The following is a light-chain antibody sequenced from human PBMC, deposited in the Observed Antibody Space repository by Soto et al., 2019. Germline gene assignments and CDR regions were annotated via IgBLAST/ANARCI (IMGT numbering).Light chain of an antibody. CDR2: DVS. V-gene: IGKV3-20*01. CDR1: QSVSSSY. CDR3: QQFSSSPWT. Sequence: ELVLTQSPGTLSLSPGERATLSCRASQSVSSSYLAWYQQKPGQAPRLLIYDVSSRATGIPDRFSGSGSGTDFTLTISRLEPEDFAVYYCQQFSSSPWTFGQGTKVDIK. J-gene: IGKJ1*01.